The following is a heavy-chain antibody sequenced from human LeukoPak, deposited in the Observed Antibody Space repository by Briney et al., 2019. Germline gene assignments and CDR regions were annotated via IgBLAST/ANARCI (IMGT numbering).Heavy chain of an antibody. Sequence: GGSLRLSCAASGFTFSSYAMHWVRQAPGKGLEWVAVISYDGSNKYYADSVKGRFTISRDNSKNTLYLQMNSLRAEDTAVYYCSGGYDFGGYYYYYMDVWGKGTTVTVSS. CDR2: ISYDGSNK. CDR1: GFTFSSYA. D-gene: IGHD5-12*01. J-gene: IGHJ6*03. V-gene: IGHV3-30*04. CDR3: SGGYDFGGYYYYYMDV.